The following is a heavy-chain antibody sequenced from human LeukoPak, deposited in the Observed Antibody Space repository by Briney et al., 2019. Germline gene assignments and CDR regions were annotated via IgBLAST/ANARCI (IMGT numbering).Heavy chain of an antibody. Sequence: GGSVKVSCKASGYTFTGYYMHWVRQAPGQGLEWLAWINPNSGGTNYAQKVKGRVTMTRDTSISTAYMELSRLRSEDTAVYYCARASYYYGGWWFDPWGQGTLVTVSS. D-gene: IGHD3-10*01. CDR1: GYTFTGYY. CDR2: INPNSGGT. J-gene: IGHJ5*02. CDR3: ARASYYYGGWWFDP. V-gene: IGHV1-2*02.